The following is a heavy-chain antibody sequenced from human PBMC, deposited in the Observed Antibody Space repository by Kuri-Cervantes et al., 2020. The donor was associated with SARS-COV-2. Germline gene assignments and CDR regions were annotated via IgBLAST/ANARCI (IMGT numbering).Heavy chain of an antibody. CDR1: GGSISSSSYY. CDR2: IYYSGST. D-gene: IGHD2/OR15-2a*01. V-gene: IGHV4-39*01. J-gene: IGHJ4*02. CDR3: ARGENTIWEFDY. Sequence: SETLSLPCTVSGGSISSSSYYWGWIRQPPGKGLEWIGSIYYSGSTYYNPSLKSRVTISIDTSKNQFSLKLSSVAAAYTAVYYCARGENTIWEFDYWGQGTLVTVSS.